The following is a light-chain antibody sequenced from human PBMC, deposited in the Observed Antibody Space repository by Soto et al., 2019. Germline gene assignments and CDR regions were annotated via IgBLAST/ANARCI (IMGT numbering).Light chain of an antibody. CDR3: QSSDSRLSGSDV. CDR2: GDS. Sequence: QSVLTQPPSVSGAPRQRVTISCTGSSSNIGAGYDVNWYQQLPGTAPKLLIFGDSNRPSGVPDRFSGSKSGTSASLAITGLQADDEADYYCQSSDSRLSGSDVFGTGTKLTVL. CDR1: SSNIGAGYD. V-gene: IGLV1-40*01. J-gene: IGLJ1*01.